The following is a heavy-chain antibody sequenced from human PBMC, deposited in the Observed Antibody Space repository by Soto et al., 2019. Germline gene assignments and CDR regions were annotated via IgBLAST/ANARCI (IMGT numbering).Heavy chain of an antibody. CDR3: AKTSGSYPDAFDI. D-gene: IGHD1-26*01. Sequence: LSLTCTVSGGSIRSGDYYWSWIRQPPGKGLEWIGYIYYSGSTYYNPSLKSRVTISVDTSKNQFSLKLSSVTAADTAMYYCAKTSGSYPDAFDIWGQGTMVTVSS. CDR1: GGSIRSGDYY. J-gene: IGHJ3*02. V-gene: IGHV4-30-4*01. CDR2: IYYSGST.